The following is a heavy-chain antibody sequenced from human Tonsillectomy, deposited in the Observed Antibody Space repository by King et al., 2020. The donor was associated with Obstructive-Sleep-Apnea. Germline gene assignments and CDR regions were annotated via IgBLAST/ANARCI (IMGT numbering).Heavy chain of an antibody. V-gene: IGHV4-61*01. CDR3: AISMWGTSCFGHHYYGMDV. CDR2: IFNGGST. CDR1: GGSVSSGRYF. Sequence: VQLQESGPGLVKPSETLSLTCTVSGGSVSSGRYFWSWVRQPPGKGLEWIGYIFNGGSTAYNASLKSRVTISLDTSEIQFSLKLRSVTAADTAIYYCAISMWGTSCFGHHYYGMDVWGHGTTVIVSS. J-gene: IGHJ6*02. D-gene: IGHD2-2*01.